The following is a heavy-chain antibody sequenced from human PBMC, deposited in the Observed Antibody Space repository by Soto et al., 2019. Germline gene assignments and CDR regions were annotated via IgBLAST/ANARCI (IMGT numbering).Heavy chain of an antibody. J-gene: IGHJ3*02. CDR2: IYHSGST. V-gene: IGHV4-30-2*01. Sequence: QLQLQESGSGLVKPSQTLSLTCAVSGGSISSGGYSWSWIRQPPGKGLEWIGYIYHSGSTYYNPSLKSRVTISVDRSKNQFSLKLSSVTAADTAVYYCARGVLLWFGELLNDAFDIWGQGTMVTVSS. D-gene: IGHD3-10*01. CDR3: ARGVLLWFGELLNDAFDI. CDR1: GGSISSGGYS.